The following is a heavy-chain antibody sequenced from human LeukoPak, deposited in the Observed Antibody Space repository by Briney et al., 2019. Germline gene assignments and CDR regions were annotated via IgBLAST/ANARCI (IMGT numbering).Heavy chain of an antibody. CDR3: ARHPRDYGDYGLRDYYGMDV. CDR1: GYTFTSYG. J-gene: IGHJ6*02. CDR2: IYPGDSDT. V-gene: IGHV5-51*01. Sequence: KVSCKASGYTFTSYGISWVRQMPGKGLEWMGIIYPGDSDTRYSPSFQGQVTISADKSISTAYLQWSSLKASDTAMYYCARHPRDYGDYGLRDYYGMDVWGQGTTVTVSS. D-gene: IGHD4-17*01.